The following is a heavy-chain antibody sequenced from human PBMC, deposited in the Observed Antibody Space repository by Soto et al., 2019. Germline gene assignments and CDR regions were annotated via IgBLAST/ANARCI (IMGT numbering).Heavy chain of an antibody. Sequence: QVQLVQSGAEVKKPGASVKVSCKASGYTFTSYYMHWVRQAPGQGLEWMGIINPSGGSTSYAQKFQGRVTMTRDTSTSTVYMELSSLRSEDTAVYYCARDGEGYYDILTGYSYFDYWGQGTLVTVSS. CDR2: INPSGGST. V-gene: IGHV1-46*03. D-gene: IGHD3-9*01. J-gene: IGHJ4*02. CDR3: ARDGEGYYDILTGYSYFDY. CDR1: GYTFTSYY.